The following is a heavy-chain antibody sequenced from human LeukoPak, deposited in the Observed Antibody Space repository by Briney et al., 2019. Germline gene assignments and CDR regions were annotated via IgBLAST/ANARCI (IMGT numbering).Heavy chain of an antibody. CDR2: MNPKSGDT. Sequence: ASVNVSCKASGYSFTDYYLHWLRQAPGHGLEWVGCMNPKSGDTHYAQKFQGRVTMTRDTSISTAYLELRSLTSDETTVYYCARGRYYDSSGYYPRGDYFDYWGQGTLVTVSS. V-gene: IGHV1-2*02. D-gene: IGHD3-22*01. J-gene: IGHJ4*02. CDR1: GYSFTDYY. CDR3: ARGRYYDSSGYYPRGDYFDY.